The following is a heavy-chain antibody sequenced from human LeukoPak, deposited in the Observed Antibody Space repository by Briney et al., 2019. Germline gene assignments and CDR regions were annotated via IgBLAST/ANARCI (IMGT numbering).Heavy chain of an antibody. V-gene: IGHV3-23*01. D-gene: IGHD2-2*01. CDR3: ARGSKVPAPTYYFDY. CDR1: GFTFSSYA. Sequence: GGSLRLSCAASGFTFSSYAMTWVRQAPGKGLEWVSALSGSGGSTFYADSVEGRFTISRDNSKNTLYLQMNSLRAEDTAVYYCARGSKVPAPTYYFDYWGQGTLVTVSS. CDR2: LSGSGGST. J-gene: IGHJ4*02.